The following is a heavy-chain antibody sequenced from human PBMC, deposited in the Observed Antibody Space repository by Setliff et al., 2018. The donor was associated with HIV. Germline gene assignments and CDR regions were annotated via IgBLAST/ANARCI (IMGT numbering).Heavy chain of an antibody. CDR3: ARFDHASIDC. J-gene: IGHJ4*02. Sequence: PSETLSLTCTVSGGSISSSSYYWGWIRQPPGKGLEWIGSIYYSGSTYYNPSLKSRVTISVDTSKNQFSLKLSSVTAADTAVYYCARFDHASIDCWGQGTLVTVSS. CDR2: IYYSGST. D-gene: IGHD2-2*01. CDR1: GGSISSSSYY. V-gene: IGHV4-39*01.